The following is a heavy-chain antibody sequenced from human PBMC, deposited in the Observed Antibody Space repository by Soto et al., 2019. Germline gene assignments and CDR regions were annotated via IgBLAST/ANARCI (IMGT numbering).Heavy chain of an antibody. CDR2: IYYSGST. J-gene: IGHJ4*02. CDR3: ARHEYGDYLDY. D-gene: IGHD4-17*01. V-gene: IGHV4-39*01. CDR1: GGSISSSSYY. Sequence: QLQLQESGPGLVKPSETLSLTCTVSGGSISSSSYYWGWIRQPPGKGLEWIGSIYYSGSTYYNPSFKCRVTISVDTSKNQFSLKLSSMTAADTAVYYCARHEYGDYLDYWGQGTLVTVSS.